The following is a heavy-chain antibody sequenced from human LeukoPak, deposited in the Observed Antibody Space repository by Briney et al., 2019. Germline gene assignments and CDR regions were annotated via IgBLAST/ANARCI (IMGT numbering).Heavy chain of an antibody. CDR1: GFTFSSYG. V-gene: IGHV3-30*18. CDR2: ISYDGSNK. J-gene: IGHJ4*02. Sequence: GGSLRLSCAASGFTFSSYGMHWVRQAPGKGLEWVAVISYDGSNKYYADSVKGRFTISRDNSKNTLYLQMNSLRAEDTAVYYCAKDSGYCSSTSCYRNYWGQGTLVTVSS. CDR3: AKDSGYCSSTSCYRNY. D-gene: IGHD2-2*02.